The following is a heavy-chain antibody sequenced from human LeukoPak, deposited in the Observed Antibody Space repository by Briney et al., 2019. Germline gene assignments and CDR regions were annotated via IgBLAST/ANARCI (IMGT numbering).Heavy chain of an antibody. CDR3: ARDSSSVLLWFGETHY. CDR2: INPSGGST. D-gene: IGHD3-10*01. J-gene: IGHJ4*02. CDR1: GYTFTSYY. Sequence: ASVKVSCKASGYTFTSYYMHWVRQAPGQGLEWMGIINPSGGSTSYAQKLQGRVTMTTDTSTSTAYMELRSLRSDDTAVYYCARDSSSVLLWFGETHYWGQGTLVTVSS. V-gene: IGHV1-46*01.